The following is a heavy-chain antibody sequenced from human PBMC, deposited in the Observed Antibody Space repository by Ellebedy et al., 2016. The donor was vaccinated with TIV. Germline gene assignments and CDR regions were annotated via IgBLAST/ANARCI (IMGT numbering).Heavy chain of an antibody. V-gene: IGHV3-53*01. D-gene: IGHD3-9*01. J-gene: IGHJ4*02. Sequence: GGSLRLSCAVSGFSVSSNYMSWVRQAPGKGLEWVAAIVGNGGTTHSADSVKGRFTISRDNSKNTLYLQMDSLRDEDTAVYYCVRDHDWAFDYWGQGTLVTVSS. CDR2: IVGNGGTT. CDR1: GFSVSSNY. CDR3: VRDHDWAFDY.